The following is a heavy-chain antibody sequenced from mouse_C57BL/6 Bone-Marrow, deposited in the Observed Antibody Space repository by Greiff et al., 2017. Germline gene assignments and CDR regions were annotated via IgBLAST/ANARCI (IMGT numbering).Heavy chain of an antibody. J-gene: IGHJ1*03. Sequence: VQLVESGPGLVQPSQSLSITCTVSGFSLTSYGVHWVRQSPGKGLEWLGVIWSGGSTDYNAAFISRLSISKDNSKRQVFFKMNSLQADDTAIYYCARKGDYDGSYWYFDVWGTGTTVTVSS. CDR1: GFSLTSYG. D-gene: IGHD1-1*01. CDR3: ARKGDYDGSYWYFDV. V-gene: IGHV2-2*01. CDR2: IWSGGST.